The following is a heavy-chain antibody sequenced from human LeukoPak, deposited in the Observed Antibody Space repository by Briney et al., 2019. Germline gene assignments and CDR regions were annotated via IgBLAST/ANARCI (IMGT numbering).Heavy chain of an antibody. Sequence: SETLSLTCTVSGGSISSYYWSWIRQPAGKGLEWIGRIYTGGSTNYNPSLKSRVTMSVDTSKNQFSLKLSSVTAADTAVYYCASLDWNDGPNAFDIWGQGTMVTVSS. V-gene: IGHV4-4*07. CDR3: ASLDWNDGPNAFDI. CDR1: GGSISSYY. D-gene: IGHD1-1*01. CDR2: IYTGGST. J-gene: IGHJ3*02.